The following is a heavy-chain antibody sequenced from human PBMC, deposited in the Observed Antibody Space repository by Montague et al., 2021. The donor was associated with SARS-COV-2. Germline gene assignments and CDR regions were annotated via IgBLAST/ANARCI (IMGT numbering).Heavy chain of an antibody. Sequence: SETLSLTSTVSGGSVSSGSYYWSWIRRPPGKGLEWIGYMYYSGSTNYKPCLESRVTISVDTSKNQFSLKLSSVTAADTAVYYCATSLSGGYYDILTGYYSGYYYGMDVWGQGTTVTVSS. D-gene: IGHD3-9*01. CDR3: ATSLSGGYYDILTGYYSGYYYGMDV. CDR2: MYYSGST. V-gene: IGHV4-61*01. J-gene: IGHJ6*02. CDR1: GGSVSSGSYY.